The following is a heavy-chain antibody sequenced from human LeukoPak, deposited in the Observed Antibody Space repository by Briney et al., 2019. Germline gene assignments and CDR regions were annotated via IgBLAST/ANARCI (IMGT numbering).Heavy chain of an antibody. V-gene: IGHV4-59*01. CDR1: DDSITMYY. D-gene: IGHD3-10*01. CDR2: IYYSGST. CDR3: AYGSYYYYMDV. J-gene: IGHJ6*03. Sequence: PSETLSLTCSVSDDSITMYYWTWIRQPPGKGLEWIGYIYYSGSTNYNPSLKSRVTISVDTSKNQFSLKLSSVTAADTAVYYCAYGSYYYYMDVWGKGTTVTVSS.